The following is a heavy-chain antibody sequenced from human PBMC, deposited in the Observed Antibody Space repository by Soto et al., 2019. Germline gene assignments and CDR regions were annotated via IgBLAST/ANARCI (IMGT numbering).Heavy chain of an antibody. D-gene: IGHD6-6*01. CDR2: ISSNGVGT. V-gene: IGHV3-64*01. CDR1: GFTLSGYD. Sequence: EVQLAESAGGLAQPGGSLRRSGAASGFTLSGYDRYWVRQAPGKGLEYVSGISSNGVGTYYANSVQGRFTISRDNSKNTVYLQMGSLRPEDMAVYYCARRARPDFYYMDVWGKGTTVTVS. CDR3: ARRARPDFYYMDV. J-gene: IGHJ6*03.